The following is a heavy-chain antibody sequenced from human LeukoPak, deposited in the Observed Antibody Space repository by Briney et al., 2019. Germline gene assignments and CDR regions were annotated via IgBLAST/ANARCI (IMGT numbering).Heavy chain of an antibody. CDR1: GGSISNYY. Sequence: SETLSLTCTVSGGSISNYYWSWMRQPAGKGLEWIGHIYTSGSINYNPSLKSRVTMSVDTTKKHFSLKLSSVTAADTAVYFCARRRLLPSLETYYWGQGVLVTVSS. V-gene: IGHV4-4*07. CDR2: IYTSGSI. J-gene: IGHJ4*02. D-gene: IGHD3-3*01. CDR3: ARRRLLPSLETYY.